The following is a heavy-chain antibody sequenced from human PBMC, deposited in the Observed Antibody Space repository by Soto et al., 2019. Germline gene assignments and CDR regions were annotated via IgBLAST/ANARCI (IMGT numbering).Heavy chain of an antibody. D-gene: IGHD3-10*01. CDR3: ARDGAYYGSWTLGP. J-gene: IGHJ5*02. Sequence: QVQLQESGPGLVKPSQTLSLTCTVSGGSISSGGYYWSWIRQHPGKGLEWIGYIFYSGSTYYNPALKIRVTISVDTSKHQFSLKLSSVTAADTAVYYCARDGAYYGSWTLGPWGQGTLVTVSS. CDR1: GGSISSGGYY. V-gene: IGHV4-31*03. CDR2: IFYSGST.